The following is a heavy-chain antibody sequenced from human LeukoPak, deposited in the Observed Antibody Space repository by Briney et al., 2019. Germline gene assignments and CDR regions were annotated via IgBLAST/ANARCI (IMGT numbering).Heavy chain of an antibody. V-gene: IGHV3-30*02. CDR2: IRYDGSNK. CDR1: GFTFSSYG. D-gene: IGHD2-8*01. J-gene: IGHJ3*02. Sequence: WGSLRLSCAASGFTFSSYGMHWVRQAPRKGLEWVAFIRYDGSNKYYADSVKGRFTISRDNSKNKLYLQMNSLRAEDTAVYYCARAGGHGVSQGAFDIWGQGTMVTVSS. CDR3: ARAGGHGVSQGAFDI.